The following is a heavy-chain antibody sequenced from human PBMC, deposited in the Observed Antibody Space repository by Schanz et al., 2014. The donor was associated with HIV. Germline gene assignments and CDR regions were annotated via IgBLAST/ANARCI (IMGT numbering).Heavy chain of an antibody. CDR1: GFTFSIYA. J-gene: IGHJ6*02. CDR2: ISGSGATT. Sequence: EVQVLESGGGLVQPGGSLRLSCAASGFTFSIYAMSWVRQAPGKGLEWVSGISGSGATTYYADSVKGRFTISRVNSKNTLYLQMNSRRAEDTAIYYCAKTSITLGMDVWGQGTTVTVS. CDR3: AKTSITLGMDV. D-gene: IGHD1-20*01. V-gene: IGHV3-23*01.